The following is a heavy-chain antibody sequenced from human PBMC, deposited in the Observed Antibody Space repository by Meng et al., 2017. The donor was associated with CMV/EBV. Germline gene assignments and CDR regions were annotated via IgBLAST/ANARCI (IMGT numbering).Heavy chain of an antibody. CDR3: THHADIAAAGSYYY. Sequence: QITLKESGPTPVKPTQTLTLTCTFSGFSLSTSGVGVGWIRQPSGKALEWLALIYWDDDKRYSPSLKSRLTITKDTSKNQVVLTMTNMDPVDTATYYCTHHADIAAAGSYYYWGQGTLVTVSS. D-gene: IGHD6-13*01. V-gene: IGHV2-5*02. CDR1: GFSLSTSGVG. J-gene: IGHJ4*02. CDR2: IYWDDDK.